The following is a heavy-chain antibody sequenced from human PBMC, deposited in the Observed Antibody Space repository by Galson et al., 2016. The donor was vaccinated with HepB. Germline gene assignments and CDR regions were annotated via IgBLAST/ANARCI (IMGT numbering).Heavy chain of an antibody. J-gene: IGHJ5*02. V-gene: IGHV3-30*03. CDR3: SRDFLAREIRMFDP. Sequence: SLRLSCAASGFTFMSYGMHWVRQAPGKGLEWVAAISYDGSKRYYVDTVEGRFTISRDNSKNTLYLQMNILRSEDTAMYYCSRDFLAREIRMFDPWGQGTLVTVSS. CDR2: ISYDGSKR. D-gene: IGHD1-26*01. CDR1: GFTFMSYG.